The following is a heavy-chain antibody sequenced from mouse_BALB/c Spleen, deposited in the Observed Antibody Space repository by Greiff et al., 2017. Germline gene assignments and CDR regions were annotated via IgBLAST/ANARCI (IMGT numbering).Heavy chain of an antibody. V-gene: IGHV3-2*02. CDR3: ARYRYYGSPYAMDY. Sequence: VQLKESGPGLVKPSQSLSLTCTVTGYSITSDYAWNWIRQFPGNKLEWMGYISYSGSTSYNPSLKSRISITRDTSKNQFFLQLNSVTTEDTATYYGARYRYYGSPYAMDYWGQGTSVTVSS. CDR1: GYSITSDYA. CDR2: ISYSGST. D-gene: IGHD1-1*01. J-gene: IGHJ4*01.